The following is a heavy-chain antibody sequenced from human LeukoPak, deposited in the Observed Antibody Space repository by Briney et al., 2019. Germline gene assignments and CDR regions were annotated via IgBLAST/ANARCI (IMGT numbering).Heavy chain of an antibody. CDR2: IKQDRSEK. CDR3: ARDTWTTVTHIFDY. D-gene: IGHD4-17*01. J-gene: IGHJ4*02. Sequence: PGGSLRLSCAASGFTFTNYWMSWVRQAPGKGLELVANIKQDRSEKYYVDSVKGRFTISRDNAKNSLYLQMNSLRVEDTAVYYCARDTWTTVTHIFDYWGQGTLVTVSS. CDR1: GFTFTNYW. V-gene: IGHV3-7*01.